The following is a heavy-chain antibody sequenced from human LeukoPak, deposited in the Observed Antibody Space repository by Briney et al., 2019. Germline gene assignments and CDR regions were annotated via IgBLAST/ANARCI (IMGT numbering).Heavy chain of an antibody. D-gene: IGHD6-13*01. Sequence: EASVKVSCKASGYTFTSYDINWVRQATGQGLEWMGWMNPNSGNTGYAQKFQGRVTITRNTSISTAYMELSSLRSEDTAVYYCARRAYSSSWYLGYYYYYMDVWGKGTTVTISS. J-gene: IGHJ6*03. CDR2: MNPNSGNT. CDR3: ARRAYSSSWYLGYYYYYMDV. V-gene: IGHV1-8*01. CDR1: GYTFTSYD.